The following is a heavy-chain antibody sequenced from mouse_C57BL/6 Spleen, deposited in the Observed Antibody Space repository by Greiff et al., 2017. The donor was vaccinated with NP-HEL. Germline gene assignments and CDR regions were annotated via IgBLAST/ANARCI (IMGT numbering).Heavy chain of an antibody. Sequence: VQLQQPGAELVKPGASVKLSCKASGYTFTSYWMHWVKQRPGQGLEWIGMIHPNSGSTNYNEKFKSKATLTVDKSSSTAYMQLSSLTSEDSAVYYCARTHYDYGYFDVWGTGTTVTVSS. CDR2: IHPNSGST. J-gene: IGHJ1*03. CDR3: ARTHYDYGYFDV. V-gene: IGHV1-64*01. D-gene: IGHD2-4*01. CDR1: GYTFTSYW.